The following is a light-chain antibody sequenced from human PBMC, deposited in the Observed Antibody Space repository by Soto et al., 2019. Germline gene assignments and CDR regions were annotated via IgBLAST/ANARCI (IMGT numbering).Light chain of an antibody. V-gene: IGKV3-20*01. CDR2: GAS. CDR1: QSVTNNY. CDR3: QQYGSSPQA. J-gene: IGKJ1*01. Sequence: DIVLTQSPAPLSLSPGERATLSCRASQSVTNNYLAWYQQKPGQAPRLLIDGASSRATGIPDRFSGSGSGTDFTLTISRLEPEDFAVYYCQQYGSSPQAFGQGTKV.